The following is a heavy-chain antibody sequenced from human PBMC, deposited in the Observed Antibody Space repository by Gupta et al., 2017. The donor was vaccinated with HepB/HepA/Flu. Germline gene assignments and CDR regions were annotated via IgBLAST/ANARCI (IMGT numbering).Heavy chain of an antibody. V-gene: IGHV3-48*03. CDR1: GFTFSSYE. CDR2: ITSSGTTK. CDR3: ARWGMGYGDYKEC. Sequence: EVQLVESGGGLAQPGGSLRLACEGSGFTFSSYELNWVRQAPGKGLEWLSYITSSGTTKHYADSVKGRFTISRDNDKNSLYLQMNSLRDDDTAVYYCARWGMGYGDYKECWGQGTLVTVSS. J-gene: IGHJ4*02. D-gene: IGHD4-17*01.